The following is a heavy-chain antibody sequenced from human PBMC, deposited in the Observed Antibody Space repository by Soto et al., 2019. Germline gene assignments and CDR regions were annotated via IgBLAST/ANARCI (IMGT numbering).Heavy chain of an antibody. D-gene: IGHD2-2*01. CDR3: AREDSIIIPAVSDF. CDR1: GFASNNYG. Sequence: GGSLRLSCTVSGFASNNYGINWVRQAPGKGLEWVSSISKSDYTYYSDSVKGRFTISRDNAKNSVSLQMNTLRVEDTAVYYCAREDSIIIPAVSDFWGQGTLVTVSS. J-gene: IGHJ4*02. V-gene: IGHV3-21*01. CDR2: ISKSDYT.